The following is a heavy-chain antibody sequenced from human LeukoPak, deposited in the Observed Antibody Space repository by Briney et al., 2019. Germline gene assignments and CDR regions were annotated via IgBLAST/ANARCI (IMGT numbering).Heavy chain of an antibody. D-gene: IGHD3-9*01. V-gene: IGHV3-48*03. J-gene: IGHJ4*02. Sequence: GGSLRLSCAASGFTFSSYEMNWVRQAPGKGLEWVSYISSSGSTIYYADSVKGRGTISRDNAKNSLYLQMNSLRAEDTAVYYCARGGRYFDWLLGYWGQGTLVTVSS. CDR3: ARGGRYFDWLLGY. CDR1: GFTFSSYE. CDR2: ISSSGSTI.